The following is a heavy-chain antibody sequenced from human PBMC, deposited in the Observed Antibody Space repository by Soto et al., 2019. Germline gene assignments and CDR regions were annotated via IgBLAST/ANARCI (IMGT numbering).Heavy chain of an antibody. V-gene: IGHV1-18*01. J-gene: IGHJ6*02. CDR3: ARSSGTYPPSRYYYGLDV. CDR2: ISAHNGDT. Sequence: QVQLVQSGPEVKKPGASVKVSCKASGYTFTSYGFSWVRQAPGQGLEWMGWISAHNGDTIYAQKFQDRITMTTATFTNTAYLELRSLKSGDTAVFFCARSSGTYPPSRYYYGLDVWGQGTTVTVSS. CDR1: GYTFTSYG. D-gene: IGHD1-26*01.